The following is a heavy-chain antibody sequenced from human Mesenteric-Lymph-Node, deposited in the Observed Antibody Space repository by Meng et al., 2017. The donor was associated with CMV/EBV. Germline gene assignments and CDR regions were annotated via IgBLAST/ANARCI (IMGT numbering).Heavy chain of an antibody. CDR2: IYSGGST. D-gene: IGHD2-21*02. CDR3: ARDSVGVTGDYYYGMDV. J-gene: IGHJ6*02. CDR1: GFTVSSNY. V-gene: IGHV3-66*02. Sequence: GESLKISCAASGFTVSSNYMSWVRQAPGKGLEWVSVIYSGGSTYYADSVKGRFTISRDNSKNTLYLQMNSLRAEDTAVYYCARDSVGVTGDYYYGMDVWGQGTTVTVSS.